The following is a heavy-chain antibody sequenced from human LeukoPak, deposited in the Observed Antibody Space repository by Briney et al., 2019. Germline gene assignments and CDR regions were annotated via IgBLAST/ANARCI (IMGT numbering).Heavy chain of an antibody. CDR3: ARGPTDLDWLQFDY. CDR1: GYSISSGYY. CDR2: IYHSGST. D-gene: IGHD3-9*01. J-gene: IGHJ4*02. V-gene: IGHV4-38-2*02. Sequence: SETLSLTCTVSGYSISSGYYWGWIRQPPGKGLEWIGSIYHSGSTYYNPSLKSRVTISVDTSKNQFSLKLSSVTAADTAVYYCARGPTDLDWLQFDYWGQGTLVTVSS.